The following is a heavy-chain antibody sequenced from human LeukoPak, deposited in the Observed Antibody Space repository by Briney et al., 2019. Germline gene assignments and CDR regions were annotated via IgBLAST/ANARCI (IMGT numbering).Heavy chain of an antibody. CDR3: ARSVVTVTGYYYYYMDV. V-gene: IGHV3-48*01. Sequence: GGSLRLSCAASGFTFSSYSMNWVRQAPGKGLEWVSYIYSSSSTIYYADSVKGRFTISRDNAKNSLYLQMNSLRAEDTAVYYCARSVVTVTGYYYYYMDVWGKGTTVTVSS. CDR1: GFTFSSYS. CDR2: IYSSSSTI. J-gene: IGHJ6*03. D-gene: IGHD4-17*01.